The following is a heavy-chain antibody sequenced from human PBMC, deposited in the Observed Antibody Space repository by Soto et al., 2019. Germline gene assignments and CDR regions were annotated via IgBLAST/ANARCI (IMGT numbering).Heavy chain of an antibody. CDR2: IYYSGST. Sequence: PSETLSLTCTVSGGSISSYYWSWIRQPPWKGLEWIGYIYYSGSTNYNPSLKSRVTISVDTSKNRFSLKLSSVTAADTAVYYCARDKLWFGESPGEGYYYYGMDVWGQGTTVTVSS. V-gene: IGHV4-59*01. J-gene: IGHJ6*02. CDR1: GGSISSYY. CDR3: ARDKLWFGESPGEGYYYYGMDV. D-gene: IGHD3-10*01.